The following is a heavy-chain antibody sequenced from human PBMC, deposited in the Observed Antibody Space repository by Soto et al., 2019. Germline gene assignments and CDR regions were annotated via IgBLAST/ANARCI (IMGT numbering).Heavy chain of an antibody. V-gene: IGHV3-30*03. Sequence: QVQLVESGGGVVQPGRSLRLSCAASGFFFRNFGMHWVRRAPGKGLEWVAAISGDGNDKYYPDSMKGRFTISRDNFNNTLYLQLNSLRPEDTAVYHCVQGASTAHQPLDSWGQGVLVPVSS. CDR3: VQGASTAHQPLDS. J-gene: IGHJ4*02. CDR1: GFFFRNFG. CDR2: ISGDGNDK. D-gene: IGHD1-26*01.